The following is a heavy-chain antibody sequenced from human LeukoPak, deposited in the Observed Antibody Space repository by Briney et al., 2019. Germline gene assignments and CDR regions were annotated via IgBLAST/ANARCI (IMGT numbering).Heavy chain of an antibody. J-gene: IGHJ3*02. Sequence: SETLSLTCTVSGGSISRSSYYWGWIRQPPGKGLEWIGSNYSGSTYYNPSLKSRVTISVDTSKNQFSLKPSSVTAADTAVYYCARVSGITMIVVVPEDGFDIWGQGTMVTVSS. CDR2: NYSGST. CDR1: GGSISRSSYY. V-gene: IGHV4-39*01. CDR3: ARVSGITMIVVVPEDGFDI. D-gene: IGHD3-22*01.